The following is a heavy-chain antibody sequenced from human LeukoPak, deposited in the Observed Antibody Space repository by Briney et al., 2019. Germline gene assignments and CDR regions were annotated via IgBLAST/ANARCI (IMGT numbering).Heavy chain of an antibody. CDR3: ARMLSSGWYREFDY. V-gene: IGHV3-7*01. CDR1: GFTFSSYW. J-gene: IGHJ4*02. Sequence: PGGSLRLSCAASGFTFSSYWMSWVRQAPGKGLEWVANIKQDGSEKYYVDSVKGRFTISRGNAKNSLYLQMNSLRAEDTAVYYCARMLSSGWYREFDYWGQGTLVTVSS. D-gene: IGHD6-19*01. CDR2: IKQDGSEK.